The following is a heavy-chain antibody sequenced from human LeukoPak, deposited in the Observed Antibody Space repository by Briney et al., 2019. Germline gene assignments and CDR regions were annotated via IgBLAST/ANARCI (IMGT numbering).Heavy chain of an antibody. CDR3: VRRIVGRPPDY. CDR1: GFTFSTYE. CDR2: ISSSGTIT. J-gene: IGHJ4*02. V-gene: IGHV3-48*03. D-gene: IGHD6-6*01. Sequence: PTGRSLRLSCAASGFTFSTYEMNWVRQAPGKGLEWVSHISSSGTITDDADSVKGRFTISRDNAKNSLYLQMNSLRAEDTAVYYCVRRIVGRPPDYWGQGTLVTVSS.